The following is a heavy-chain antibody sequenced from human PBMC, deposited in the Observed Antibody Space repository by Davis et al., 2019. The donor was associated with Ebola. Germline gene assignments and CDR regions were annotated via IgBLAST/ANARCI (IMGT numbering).Heavy chain of an antibody. J-gene: IGHJ3*01. Sequence: PGGSLRLSCAASGFSFNTYGMHWVRQAPGKGLEWLAVIWYDGSREYIADSMKGRFTISRDNSRNTLFLQVNSLRVEDTDVYYCARDPAIGQPLSTFDVWGQGTTVTVAS. CDR3: ARDPAIGQPLSTFDV. CDR1: GFSFNTYG. D-gene: IGHD1-14*01. CDR2: IWYDGSRE. V-gene: IGHV3-33*01.